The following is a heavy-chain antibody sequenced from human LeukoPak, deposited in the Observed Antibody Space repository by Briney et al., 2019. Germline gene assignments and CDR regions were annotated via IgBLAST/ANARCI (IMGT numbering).Heavy chain of an antibody. J-gene: IGHJ4*02. CDR3: ARYGLTAALDF. V-gene: IGHV3-7*01. D-gene: IGHD2-21*02. CDR2: IKPDGSEK. CDR1: GFTFSSSW. Sequence: GGSLRLSCAASGFTFSSSWMSWVRQAPGTGLEWVANIKPDGSEKFHVDSVKGRFTISRDNSKSPLSLQMNSLRAEDTAVYYCARYGLTAALDFWGQGTLVTVSS.